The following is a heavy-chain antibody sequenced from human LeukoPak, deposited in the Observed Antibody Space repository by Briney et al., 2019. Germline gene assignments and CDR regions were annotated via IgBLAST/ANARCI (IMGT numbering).Heavy chain of an antibody. CDR3: ARDRSGYPFDY. V-gene: IGHV4-34*01. D-gene: IGHD3-22*01. CDR1: GGSFSGYY. J-gene: IGHJ4*02. CDR2: INHSGST. Sequence: PSETLSLTCAVYGGSFSGYYWSWIRQPPGKGLEWIGEINHSGSTNYNPSLKSRVTISVDTSKNQFSLKLSSVIAADTAVYYCARDRSGYPFDYWGQGTLVTVSS.